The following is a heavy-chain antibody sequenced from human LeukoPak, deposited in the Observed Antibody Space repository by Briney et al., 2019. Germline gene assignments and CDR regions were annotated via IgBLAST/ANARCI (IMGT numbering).Heavy chain of an antibody. V-gene: IGHV3-21*01. CDR2: ISSSSSYI. CDR1: GFTFSSYS. D-gene: IGHD3-22*01. Sequence: GGSLRLSCAASGFTFSSYSMNWVRQAPGKGLEWVSSISSSSSYIYYADSVKGRSTISRDNAKNSLYLQMNSLRAEDTAVYYCASPRGAYDSSGYLHWGQGTLVTVSS. J-gene: IGHJ4*02. CDR3: ASPRGAYDSSGYLH.